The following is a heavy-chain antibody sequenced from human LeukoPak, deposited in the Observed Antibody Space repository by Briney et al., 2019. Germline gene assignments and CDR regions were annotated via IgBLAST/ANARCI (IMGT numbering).Heavy chain of an antibody. D-gene: IGHD5-12*01. CDR2: INWNGGST. CDR3: ARVTDDSGYDLTYYYYYYMDV. Sequence: PGGSLRLSCAESGFTFDDYGMSGVRQAPGKGLEWVSGINWNGGSTVYADSVKGRFTISRDNAKTSLYLQMNSLRAEDTAVYYCARVTDDSGYDLTYYYYYYMDVWGKGTTVTASS. J-gene: IGHJ6*03. CDR1: GFTFDDYG. V-gene: IGHV3-20*04.